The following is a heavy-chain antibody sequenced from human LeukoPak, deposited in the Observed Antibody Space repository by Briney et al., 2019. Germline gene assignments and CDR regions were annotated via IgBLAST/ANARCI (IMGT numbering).Heavy chain of an antibody. D-gene: IGHD6-13*01. CDR2: INPNSGGT. CDR3: ARDQKYSSTSFDP. J-gene: IGHJ5*02. Sequence: ASLRVSCKASGYTFTGYYMHWVRQAPGQGLEWMGWINPNSGGTNYAQKFQGRVTMTRDTSISTAYMELSRLRSDDTAVYYCARDQKYSSTSFDPWGQGTLVTVSS. CDR1: GYTFTGYY. V-gene: IGHV1-2*02.